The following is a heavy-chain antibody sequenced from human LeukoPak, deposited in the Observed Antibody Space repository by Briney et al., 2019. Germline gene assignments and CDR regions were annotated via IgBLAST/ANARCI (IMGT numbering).Heavy chain of an antibody. CDR3: ARDGLGGGDCYSSGTCFDY. CDR1: GYTFTSYG. J-gene: IGHJ4*02. CDR2: INAGNGNT. V-gene: IGHV1-3*01. D-gene: IGHD2-21*02. Sequence: ASVKVSCKASGYTFTSYGISWVRQAPGQGLEWMGWINAGNGNTKYSQKFQGRVTITRDTSASTAYMELSSLRSEDTAVYYCARDGLGGGDCYSSGTCFDYWGQGTLVTVSS.